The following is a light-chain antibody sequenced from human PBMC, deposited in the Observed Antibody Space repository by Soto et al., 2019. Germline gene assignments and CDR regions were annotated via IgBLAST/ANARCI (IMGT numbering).Light chain of an antibody. V-gene: IGLV1-44*01. CDR2: SNN. CDR3: AAWDDSLNGHV. J-gene: IGLJ3*02. CDR1: SSNIGSNT. Sequence: QSVMTQPPSAAGTPGQRVTISCSGSSSNIGSNTVNWYQQLPGTAPKLLIYSNNQRPSGVPDRFSGSKSGTSASLAISGLQSEDAAYYYCAAWDDSLNGHVFGGGTKLTVL.